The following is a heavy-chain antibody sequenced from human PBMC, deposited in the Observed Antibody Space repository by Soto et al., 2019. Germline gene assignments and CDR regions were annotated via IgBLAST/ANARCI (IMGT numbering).Heavy chain of an antibody. V-gene: IGHV3-74*01. CDR3: ARDREGDGHYKMDV. Sequence: GGSLRLSCAASGFSFTNYWMHWVRHSPGKGPEWLSRMNSAGRTINYADSVKGRFTISRDNAKNTVYLQMNSLKVEDTAVYYCARDREGDGHYKMDVWGQGTTVTVSS. J-gene: IGHJ6*02. CDR1: GFSFTNYW. D-gene: IGHD4-17*01. CDR2: MNSAGRTI.